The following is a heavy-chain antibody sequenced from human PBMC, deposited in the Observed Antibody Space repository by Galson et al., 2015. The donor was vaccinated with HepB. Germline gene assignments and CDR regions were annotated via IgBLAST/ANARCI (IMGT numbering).Heavy chain of an antibody. Sequence: SVKVSCKASGGTFSSYAISWVRQAPGQGLEWMGRIIPILGIANYAQNFQGRVTITADKSTSTAYMELSSLRSEDTAVYYCARSIAGAERWFDPWGQGTLVTVS. V-gene: IGHV1-69*04. D-gene: IGHD6-13*01. CDR1: GGTFSSYA. CDR2: IIPILGIA. J-gene: IGHJ5*02. CDR3: ARSIAGAERWFDP.